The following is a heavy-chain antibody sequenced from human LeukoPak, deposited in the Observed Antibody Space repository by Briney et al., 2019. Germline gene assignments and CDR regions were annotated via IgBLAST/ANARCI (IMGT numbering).Heavy chain of an antibody. D-gene: IGHD5-12*01. V-gene: IGHV3-21*04. CDR1: GFTFSSYS. Sequence: PGGSLRLSCAASGFTFSSYSMNWVRQAPGKGLEWVSSISSSSCYIYYADSVKGRFTISRDNSKGTSYIQMNSLRAEDTAVYYCAKDEDIVATTQYFDYWGQGTLVTVSS. CDR3: AKDEDIVATTQYFDY. CDR2: ISSSSCYI. J-gene: IGHJ4*02.